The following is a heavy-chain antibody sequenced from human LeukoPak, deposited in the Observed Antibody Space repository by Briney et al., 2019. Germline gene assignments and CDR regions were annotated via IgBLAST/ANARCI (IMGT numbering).Heavy chain of an antibody. D-gene: IGHD3-10*01. CDR3: ARSPKGSGSYSNSALDY. V-gene: IGHV4-4*02. Sequence: SGTLSLTCAVSGGPISSSYWWGWVRQPPGKGLEWIGEINHSGSTNYNPSLKSRVTISVDTSKNQFSLKLSSVTAADTAVYYCARSPKGSGSYSNSALDYWGQGTLVTVSS. J-gene: IGHJ4*02. CDR1: GGPISSSYW. CDR2: INHSGST.